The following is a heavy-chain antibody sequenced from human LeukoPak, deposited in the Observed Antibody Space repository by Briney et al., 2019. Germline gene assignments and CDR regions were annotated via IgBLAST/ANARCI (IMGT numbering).Heavy chain of an antibody. J-gene: IGHJ4*02. V-gene: IGHV3-21*01. D-gene: IGHD5-18*01. CDR3: ARERAAVVRGYSYGYLDY. CDR2: ISSSSSYI. CDR1: GFTFSSYS. Sequence: KPGGSLRLSCAASGFTFSSYSMNWVRQAPGKGLEWVSSISSSSSYIYYADSVKGRFTISRDNAKNSLYLQMNSLRAEDTAVYYCARERAAVVRGYSYGYLDYWGQGTLVTVSS.